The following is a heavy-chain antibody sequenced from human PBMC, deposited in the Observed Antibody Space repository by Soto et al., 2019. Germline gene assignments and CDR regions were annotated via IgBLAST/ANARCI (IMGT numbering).Heavy chain of an antibody. CDR1: GYILTNQW. J-gene: IGHJ4*02. CDR2: IDPSDSHT. V-gene: IGHV5-10-1*01. D-gene: IGHD2-15*01. CDR3: ASGRWNLHFHY. Sequence: GESLKLSCECPGYILTNQWINWVRQVPGKGLEWMGNIDPSDSHTNYSPSFQGHVTISIDKSIRTAYLQWTRLKASDTAIYYCASGRWNLHFHYWGQGSLVTVSS.